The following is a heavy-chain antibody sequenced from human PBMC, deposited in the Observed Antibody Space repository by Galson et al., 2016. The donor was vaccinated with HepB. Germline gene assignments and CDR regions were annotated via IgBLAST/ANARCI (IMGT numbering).Heavy chain of an antibody. CDR2: IYSGGST. V-gene: IGHV3-53*01. CDR3: ARGTFCSGDSCYSPAFDM. CDR1: GFTVSSSY. Sequence: SLRLSCAASGFTVSSSYMCWVRQAPGKGLEWVSVIYSGGSTYYADSVKGRFTISRDNSKNTLYLQMNTLRAEDTAVYYCARGTFCSGDSCYSPAFDMWGQGTMVTVSS. D-gene: IGHD2-15*01. J-gene: IGHJ3*02.